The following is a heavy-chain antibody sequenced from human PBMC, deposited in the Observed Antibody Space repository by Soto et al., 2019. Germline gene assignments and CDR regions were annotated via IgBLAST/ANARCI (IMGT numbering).Heavy chain of an antibody. Sequence: SVQVSCTASGYPFTSYYMHWVRQAPGQGLEWMGIINPSGGSTSYAQKFQGRVTMTRDTSTSTVYMELSSLRSEDTAVYYCARDKAAAGEGNWLDRCGKGTRVTFAS. V-gene: IGHV1-46*01. CDR3: ARDKAAAGEGNWLDR. J-gene: IGHJ5*02. D-gene: IGHD6-13*01. CDR1: GYPFTSYY. CDR2: INPSGGST.